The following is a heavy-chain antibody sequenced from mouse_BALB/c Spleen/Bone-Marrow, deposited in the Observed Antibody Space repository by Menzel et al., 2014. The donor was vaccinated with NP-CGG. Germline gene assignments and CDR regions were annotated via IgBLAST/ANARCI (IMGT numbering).Heavy chain of an antibody. CDR3: ARNYRYAWFAY. Sequence: VQLQQSGAELVKPGASVKLSCKASGYTFTSYDINWVRQRPEQGLEWIGWIFPGDGGTKCNEKFKGKATLTTDKSSSTAYMQLNRLTVEDSAVYFCARNYRYAWFAYWGQGTLVTVSA. CDR1: GYTFTSYD. J-gene: IGHJ3*01. V-gene: IGHV1-85*01. D-gene: IGHD2-14*01. CDR2: IFPGDGGT.